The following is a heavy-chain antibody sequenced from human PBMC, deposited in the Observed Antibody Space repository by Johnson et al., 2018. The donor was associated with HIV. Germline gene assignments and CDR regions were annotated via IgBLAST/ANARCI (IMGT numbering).Heavy chain of an antibody. D-gene: IGHD3-3*01. V-gene: IGHV3-23*04. CDR3: AAYYDFWSGSYTSGFDI. Sequence: VQLVESGGGLVQPGGSLRLSCAASGFTFSRYTMHWVRQAPGKGLEWVSAISGSSDRSYYADSVKGLFTISRDNSKNTVFLQMNSLRPEDTAMYYCAAYYDFWSGSYTSGFDIWGQGTMVTVSS. J-gene: IGHJ3*02. CDR1: GFTFSRYT. CDR2: ISGSSDRS.